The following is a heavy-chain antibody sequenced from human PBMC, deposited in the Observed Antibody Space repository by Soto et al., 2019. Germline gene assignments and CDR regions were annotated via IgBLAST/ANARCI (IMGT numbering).Heavy chain of an antibody. CDR1: GGSISSSSYY. J-gene: IGHJ5*02. CDR3: ARSYYDSTGFAVDP. V-gene: IGHV4-39*07. CDR2: IYYSGSF. Sequence: SETLSLTCTVSGGSISSSSYYWGWIRQPPGKGLEWIGSIYYSGSFNYNPSLTSRATISVDTSKNQFSLKLTSVTAADTAVYYCARSYYDSTGFAVDPWGQGTLVTVSS. D-gene: IGHD3-16*01.